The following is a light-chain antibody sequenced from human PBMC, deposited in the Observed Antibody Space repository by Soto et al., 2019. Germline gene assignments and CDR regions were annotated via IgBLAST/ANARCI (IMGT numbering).Light chain of an antibody. V-gene: IGKV1-5*01. CDR2: DAS. Sequence: DIQMTQSPSTLSASVGDRVTITCRASQSISSWLAWYQQKPGKAPKLLIYDASSLESGVPSRFSGSGSGTEFPLTISSPQPDDFSTYYCQQYNSYSTFGQGTRLEIK. CDR3: QQYNSYST. J-gene: IGKJ5*01. CDR1: QSISSW.